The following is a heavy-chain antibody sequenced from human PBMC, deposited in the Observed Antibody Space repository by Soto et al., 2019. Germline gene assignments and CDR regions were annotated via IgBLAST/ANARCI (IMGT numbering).Heavy chain of an antibody. CDR2: ISYDGSNK. CDR3: ARVGYSSGWSPFDY. V-gene: IGHV3-30-3*01. J-gene: IGHJ4*02. CDR1: GFTFSSYA. D-gene: IGHD6-19*01. Sequence: QVQLVESGGGVVQPGRSLRLSCAASGFTFSSYAMHWVRQAPGKGLEWVAVISYDGSNKYYAASVKGRFTISRDNSKNTLHLQMNRLRAEDTAVYYCARVGYSSGWSPFDYWGQGTLVTVSS.